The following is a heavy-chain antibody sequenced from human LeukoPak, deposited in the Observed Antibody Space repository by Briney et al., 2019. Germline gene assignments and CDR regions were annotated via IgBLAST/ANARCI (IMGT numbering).Heavy chain of an antibody. CDR2: IYSGGST. J-gene: IGHJ5*02. CDR3: ARDVVGYNWFDP. D-gene: IGHD2-21*01. Sequence: GGSLRLSCAASGFTVSSNYMSWVRQAPGKGLEWVSVIYSGGSTYYADSVKGRFTISRDNSKNTLYLQMNSLRAEDTAVYYCARDVVGYNWFDPWGQGTLVTVSS. CDR1: GFTVSSNY. V-gene: IGHV3-53*01.